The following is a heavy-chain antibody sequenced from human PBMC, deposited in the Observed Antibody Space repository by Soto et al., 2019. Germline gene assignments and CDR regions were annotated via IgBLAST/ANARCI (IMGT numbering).Heavy chain of an antibody. CDR3: VRRLGDGMDV. V-gene: IGHV3-33*01. J-gene: IGHJ6*02. CDR1: GFIFTNYG. CDR2: IWFDASDK. Sequence: QVQLVESGGGLVQPGRSLRLSCTTSGFIFTNYGFHWVRQAPGKGLEWVAVIWFDASDKYYADSVKGRITISRDNSKNTAYLPMNSLRAEITAIYYCVRRLGDGMDVWGQGKTATVSS.